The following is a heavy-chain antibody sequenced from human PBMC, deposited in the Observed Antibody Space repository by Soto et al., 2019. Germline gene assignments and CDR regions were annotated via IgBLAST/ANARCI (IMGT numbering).Heavy chain of an antibody. Sequence: QVQLQQWGAGLLKPSETLSLTCAVYGGSFSGYYWSWIRQPPGKGLEWIGEINHSGSTYYNPALKSRVTISVDTTKNQFSLKLSSVTDADTAVYYCARSPWSGTEYYYYYYMDVWGKGTTVTVSS. J-gene: IGHJ6*03. V-gene: IGHV4-34*01. D-gene: IGHD3-3*01. CDR3: ARSPWSGTEYYYYYYMDV. CDR1: GGSFSGYY. CDR2: INHSGST.